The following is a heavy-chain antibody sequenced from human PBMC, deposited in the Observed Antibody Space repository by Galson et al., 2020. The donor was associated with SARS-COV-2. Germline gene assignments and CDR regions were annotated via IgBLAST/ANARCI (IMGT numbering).Heavy chain of an antibody. J-gene: IGHJ6*02. CDR2: ISYDGSNK. CDR1: GFTFSSYS. V-gene: IGHV3-30*03. D-gene: IGHD1-26*01. Sequence: GGSLRLSCAASGFTFSSYSMHWVRQAPGKGLEWVAVISYDGSNKYYADSVKGRFTISRDNSKNTLYLQMNSLRAEDTAVYYCAACIVGATKREYYYYYGMDVWGQGTTVTVSS. CDR3: AACIVGATKREYYYYYGMDV.